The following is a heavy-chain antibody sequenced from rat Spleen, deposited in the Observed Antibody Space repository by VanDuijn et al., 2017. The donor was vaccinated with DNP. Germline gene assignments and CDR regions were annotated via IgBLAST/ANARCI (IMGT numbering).Heavy chain of an antibody. D-gene: IGHD1-7*01. Sequence: QVQLRESGPVLVQASETLSLTCTVSGFSLTNYGVIWFRHVQGKGMEWMVIIWGHGKTDYNSASKSQLSLNRDTSKSQVFLKMNSLQTDDTAIYYCTRESWGYVMDAWGQGASVTVSS. CDR1: GFSLTNYG. CDR3: TRESWGYVMDA. J-gene: IGHJ4*01. V-gene: IGHV2S75*01. CDR2: IWGHGKT.